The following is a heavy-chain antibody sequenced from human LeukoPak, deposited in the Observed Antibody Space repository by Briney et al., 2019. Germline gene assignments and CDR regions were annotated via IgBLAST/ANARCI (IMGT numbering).Heavy chain of an antibody. CDR1: GFIFSTYS. V-gene: IGHV3-48*04. CDR3: TSCHYYYYYMDV. J-gene: IGHJ6*03. CDR2: ISSSDSSI. Sequence: GGSLRLSCAASGFIFSTYSMNWVRQAPGKGLEWVSDISSSDSSIYYTDSVKGRFTISRDNAKSSLYLQMNSLRAEDTAVYYCTSCHYYYYYMDVWGKGTTVTISS.